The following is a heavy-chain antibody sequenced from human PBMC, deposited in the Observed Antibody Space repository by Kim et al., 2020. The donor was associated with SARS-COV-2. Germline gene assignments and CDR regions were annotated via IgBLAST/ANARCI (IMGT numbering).Heavy chain of an antibody. CDR2: IGGSDGVV. J-gene: IGHJ4*02. CDR1: GLNFYIQY. V-gene: IGHV3-48*03. CDR3: APLHYYSSAH. D-gene: IGHD6-19*01. Sequence: GGSLRLSCTASGLNFYIQYMTWVRQAPGKGLVWVSFIGGSDGVVSYADSVRGRFAISRDNARNTVYLQMNNLRAEDTAIYYCAPLHYYSSAHWGQGTLVTVSS.